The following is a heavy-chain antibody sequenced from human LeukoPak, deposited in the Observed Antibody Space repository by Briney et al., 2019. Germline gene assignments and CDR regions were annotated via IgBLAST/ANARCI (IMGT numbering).Heavy chain of an antibody. CDR1: GFTFHDYA. CDR2: ITSKAYGATT. D-gene: IGHD1-26*01. V-gene: IGHV3-49*04. Sequence: PGGSLRPHCTASGFTFHDYALSWVLQAPGKGLEWVGFITSKAYGATTDYAASVKGRFTISRDDSKSIAYLQMNSPKSEDTAVYYCSRHIVGCRTFFDYSGQGALVTVSS. CDR3: SRHIVGCRTFFDY. J-gene: IGHJ4*02.